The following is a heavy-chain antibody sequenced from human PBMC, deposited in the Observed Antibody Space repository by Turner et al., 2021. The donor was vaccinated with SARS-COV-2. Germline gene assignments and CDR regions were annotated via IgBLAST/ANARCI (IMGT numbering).Heavy chain of an antibody. V-gene: IGHV3-48*03. CDR2: ISSSETV. CDR1: GFIFSNYE. Sequence: EVYLEESGGGMVQPGGSIRLSCAASGFIFSNYEMNWVRQAPGKGLEWVAYISSSETVYYAESVKGRFTISRENVKNSVYLQMDSLRAEDTALYYCTRDSGSPGFDYWGRGSLVRVSS. D-gene: IGHD3-10*01. CDR3: TRDSGSPGFDY. J-gene: IGHJ4*02.